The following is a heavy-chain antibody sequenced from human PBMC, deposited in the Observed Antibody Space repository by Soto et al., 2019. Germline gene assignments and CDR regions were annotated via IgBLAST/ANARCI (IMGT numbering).Heavy chain of an antibody. CDR3: ARDTAMVIYYFDY. J-gene: IGHJ4*02. D-gene: IGHD5-18*01. Sequence: QVQLVQSGAEVKKPGASVKVSCKASAYTFTSYAMHWVRQAPGQRLEWMGWINAGNGNTKYSQKFQGRVTITRDTSASTAYMELSSLRSEDTAVYYCARDTAMVIYYFDYWGQGTLVTVSS. V-gene: IGHV1-3*01. CDR2: INAGNGNT. CDR1: AYTFTSYA.